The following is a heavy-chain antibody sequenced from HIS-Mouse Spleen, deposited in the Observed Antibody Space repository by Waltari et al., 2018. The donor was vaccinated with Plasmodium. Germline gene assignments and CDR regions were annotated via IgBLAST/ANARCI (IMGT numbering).Heavy chain of an antibody. J-gene: IGHJ3*02. D-gene: IGHD6-19*01. CDR1: GYTFTTYC. Sequence: QVQLVQSGAEVTKPGASVKVSCKASGYTFTTYCISWVRQAPGQGLVWMGWISPYNGNTKYAQKLQGRVTMTTDTSTTTAYMELRSLRSDDTAVYYCARGSAGDAFDIWGQGTMVTVSS. CDR2: ISPYNGNT. V-gene: IGHV1-18*01. CDR3: ARGSAGDAFDI.